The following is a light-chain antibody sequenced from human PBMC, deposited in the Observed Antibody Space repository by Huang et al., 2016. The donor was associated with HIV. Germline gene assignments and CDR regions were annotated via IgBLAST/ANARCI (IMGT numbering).Light chain of an antibody. CDR3: QQYNNWPYT. CDR1: QSVGSK. CDR2: GAS. V-gene: IGKV3-15*01. J-gene: IGKJ2*01. Sequence: DTVMTQTPATLSVSPGARATLSCRASQSVGSKLAWFQQKPGQAPRRLIHGASPRATGIPARFSGSGSGTEFTLTISSLQSEDFAVYYCQQYNNWPYTFGQGTKLEIK.